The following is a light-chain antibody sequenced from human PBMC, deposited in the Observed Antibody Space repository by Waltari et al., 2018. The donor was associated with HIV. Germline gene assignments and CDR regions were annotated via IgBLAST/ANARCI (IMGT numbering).Light chain of an antibody. J-gene: IGLJ3*02. CDR2: EVK. CDR3: CSYAGSDTLV. V-gene: IGLV2-23*02. Sequence: HSALTQPASVSGSPGQSITISCTGTRRNVGTYHLVSWYQQHPGNAPKLLIYEVKRRPSGLSDRFSGSKSGNTASLTVSGLQAEDEAIYYCCSYAGSDTLVFGGGT. CDR1: RRNVGTYHL.